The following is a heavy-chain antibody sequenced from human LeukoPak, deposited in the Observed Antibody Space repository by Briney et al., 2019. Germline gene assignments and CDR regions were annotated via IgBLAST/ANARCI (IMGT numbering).Heavy chain of an antibody. Sequence: GGSLRLSCAASGVTFSNHGMHWVRQAPGKGLEWVAVVAGDGGAKFYADSVRGRFTISRDNSRNTVFLQVNSLRTEDTAVYYCAKEALWGSWYFDYWGQGALVTVSS. V-gene: IGHV3-30*18. CDR1: GVTFSNHG. CDR2: VAGDGGAK. J-gene: IGHJ4*02. D-gene: IGHD3-16*01. CDR3: AKEALWGSWYFDY.